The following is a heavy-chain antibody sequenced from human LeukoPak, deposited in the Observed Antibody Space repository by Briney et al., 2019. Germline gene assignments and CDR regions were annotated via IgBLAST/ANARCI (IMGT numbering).Heavy chain of an antibody. CDR2: IIPIFGTA. V-gene: IGHV1-69*13. D-gene: IGHD3-22*01. Sequence: SVKVSCKASGGSFSRYAISWVRQAPGQGLEWMGGIIPIFGTANYAQKFQGRVTITADESTSTAYMEMSSLRSDDTAVYYCASQYYDSSGYYYIDYWGQGTLVTVSS. CDR1: GGSFSRYA. CDR3: ASQYYDSSGYYYIDY. J-gene: IGHJ4*02.